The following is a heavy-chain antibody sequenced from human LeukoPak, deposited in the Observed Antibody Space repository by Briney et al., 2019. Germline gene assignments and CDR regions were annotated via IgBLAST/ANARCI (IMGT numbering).Heavy chain of an antibody. D-gene: IGHD2-2*01. CDR2: ITSSSSYT. CDR1: GFTFIDYY. CDR3: VRSVVVPAAMSWYYYGMDV. Sequence: GGSLRLSCAASGFTFIDYYMSWIRQAPGKGLEWVSYITSSSSYTNYADSVRGRFTISRDNAMNSLYLQMNSLRAEDTAVYYCVRSVVVPAAMSWYYYGMDVWGQGTTVTVSS. J-gene: IGHJ6*02. V-gene: IGHV3-11*03.